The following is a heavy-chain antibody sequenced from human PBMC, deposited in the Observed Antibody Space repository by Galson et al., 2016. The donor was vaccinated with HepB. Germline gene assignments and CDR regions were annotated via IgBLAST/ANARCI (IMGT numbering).Heavy chain of an antibody. CDR2: FHGGANT. Sequence: SLRLSCAASGYTVGSDFMTWVRQAPGKGLEWVSMFHGGANTYYADSVKGRFTISRDTSKNTLYLQMNSLSVEDTAISYCASRAAWGQGTLVTVSS. V-gene: IGHV3-53*01. CDR1: GYTVGSDF. CDR3: ASRAA. D-gene: IGHD2-15*01. J-gene: IGHJ4*02.